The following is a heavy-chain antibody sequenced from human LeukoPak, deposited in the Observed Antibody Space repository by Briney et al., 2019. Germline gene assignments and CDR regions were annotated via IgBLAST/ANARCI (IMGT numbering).Heavy chain of an antibody. CDR3: AKKRVDDRPPLH. J-gene: IGHJ4*02. CDR2: ITGSGGST. CDR1: GFTFSNYA. D-gene: IGHD6-25*01. Sequence: GGSLRLSCVASGFTFSNYAMSWVRQAPGKGLEWVSGITGSGGSTYYADSVKGRFTISRDNSKSTLYLQMNSLRDDDTAVYHCAKKRVDDRPPLHWGQGTLVTVSS. V-gene: IGHV3-23*01.